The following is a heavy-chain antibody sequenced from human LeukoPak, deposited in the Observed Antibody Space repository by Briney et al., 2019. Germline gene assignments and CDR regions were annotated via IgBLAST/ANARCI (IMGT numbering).Heavy chain of an antibody. D-gene: IGHD4-17*01. J-gene: IGHJ4*02. Sequence: GGSLRLSCTASGLSVSGNYWHWVRQAPGKALEWVSIIYSDGKTLYTKSVKGRFTFSRDKSKNTFYLQMNSLRAEGTAVYFCTYGDYPLTYWGQGTLVTVSS. CDR3: TYGDYPLTY. CDR1: GLSVSGNY. CDR2: IYSDGKT. V-gene: IGHV3-66*01.